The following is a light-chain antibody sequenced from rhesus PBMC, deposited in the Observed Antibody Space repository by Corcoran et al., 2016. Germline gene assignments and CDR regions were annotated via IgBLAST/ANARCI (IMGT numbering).Light chain of an antibody. Sequence: EIVMTQSPATLSLSPGETATISCRTSQSVSSNLAWYQQKPGQTPRLLINGASSRDTGIPDKFSVNGSGTDCTLTISSLEPEDFAVYYCQETSNFWTFSQGTKVEIK. CDR3: QETSNFWT. CDR2: GAS. V-gene: IGKV3-31*02. J-gene: IGKJ1*01. CDR1: QSVSSN.